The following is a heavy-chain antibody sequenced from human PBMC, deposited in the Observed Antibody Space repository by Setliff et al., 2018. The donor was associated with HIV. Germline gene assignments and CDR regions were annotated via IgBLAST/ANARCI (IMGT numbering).Heavy chain of an antibody. Sequence: GASVKVSCKASGYSFSGYFMHWVRQAPGQGLEWMGWMNPNSGNTGYAQKFQGRVTMTGNTSISTAYMELSSLRSEDTAVYYCASGKGVRGVIITGGLDVWGKGTTVTVSS. CDR3: ASGKGVRGVIITGGLDV. J-gene: IGHJ6*04. CDR1: GYSFSGYF. CDR2: MNPNSGNT. D-gene: IGHD3-10*01. V-gene: IGHV1-8*02.